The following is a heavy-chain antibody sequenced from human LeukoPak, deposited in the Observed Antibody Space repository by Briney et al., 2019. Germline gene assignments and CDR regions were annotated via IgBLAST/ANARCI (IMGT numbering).Heavy chain of an antibody. J-gene: IGHJ6*02. CDR1: GYTFTSYG. CDR3: ARLMVYATHYYYYGMDV. V-gene: IGHV1-8*02. D-gene: IGHD2-8*01. CDR2: MNPNSGNT. Sequence: ASVKVSYKTSGYTFTSYGISWVRQATGQGLEWMGWMNPNSGNTGYAQKFQGRVTMTRNTSISTAYMELSSLRSEDTAVYYCARLMVYATHYYYYGMDVWGQGTTVTVSS.